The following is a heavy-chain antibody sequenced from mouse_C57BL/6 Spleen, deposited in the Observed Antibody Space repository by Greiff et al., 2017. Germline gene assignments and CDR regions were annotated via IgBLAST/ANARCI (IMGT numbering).Heavy chain of an antibody. V-gene: IGHV2-9-1*01. CDR3: ARKDDGYCFDY. CDR2: IWTGGGT. J-gene: IGHJ2*01. CDR1: GFSFTSYA. D-gene: IGHD2-3*01. Sequence: QVQLQQSGPGLVAPSQSLSITCTVSGFSFTSYAISWVRQPPGKGLEWLGVIWTGGGTNYNSAVKSKLNINKDDTTSQVFLKMNSLQTDGTSRYYCARKDDGYCFDYWGQGTTLTVSS.